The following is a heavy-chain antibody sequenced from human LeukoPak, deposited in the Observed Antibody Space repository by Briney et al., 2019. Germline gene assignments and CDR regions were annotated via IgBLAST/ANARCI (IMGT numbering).Heavy chain of an antibody. V-gene: IGHV4-61*01. Sequence: PSETLSLTCTVSGGSVSSGSYYWSWIRQPPGKGLEWIGYIYYSGSTNYNPSLKSRVTISVDTSKNQFSLKPSSVTAADTAVYYCASSIVVGDWFDPWGQGTLVTVSS. CDR3: ASSIVVGDWFDP. D-gene: IGHD2-15*01. J-gene: IGHJ5*02. CDR1: GGSVSSGSYY. CDR2: IYYSGST.